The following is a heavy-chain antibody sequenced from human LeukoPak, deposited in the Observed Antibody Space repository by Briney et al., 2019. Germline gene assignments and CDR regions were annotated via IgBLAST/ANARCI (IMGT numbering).Heavy chain of an antibody. CDR3: ARGPPNWGYDY. J-gene: IGHJ4*02. CDR1: GFTFSSYA. V-gene: IGHV3-30-3*01. D-gene: IGHD7-27*01. CDR2: ISYDGSNK. Sequence: PGRSLRLSCAAPGFTFSSYAMHWVRQAPGKGLEWVAVISYDGSNKYYADSVKGRFTISRDNSKNTLYLQMNSLRAEDTAVYYCARGPPNWGYDYWGPGTLVTVSS.